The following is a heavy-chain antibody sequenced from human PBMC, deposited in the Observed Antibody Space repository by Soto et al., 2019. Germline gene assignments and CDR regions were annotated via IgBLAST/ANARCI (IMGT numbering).Heavy chain of an antibody. CDR3: ARCGGDCYYFDY. J-gene: IGHJ4*02. CDR2: IYWDDDK. V-gene: IGHV2-5*02. CDR1: GFSLSTSGVG. D-gene: IGHD2-21*02. Sequence: QITLKESGPTLVKPTQTLTLTCTFSGFSLSTSGVGVGWIRQPPGKALEWLALIYWDDDKRYSPSLKSRLTITKDTSKNQVVLTMTNMDPVDTATYYCARCGGDCYYFDYWGQGTLVTVSP.